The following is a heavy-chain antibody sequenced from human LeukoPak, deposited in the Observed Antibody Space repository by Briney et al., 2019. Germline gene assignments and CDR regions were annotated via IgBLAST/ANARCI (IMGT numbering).Heavy chain of an antibody. CDR1: GDSVSKKSIA. D-gene: IGHD3-16*01. J-gene: IGHJ3*02. Sequence: SQTLSLACAISGDSVSKKSIAWNWIRQSPSRGLEWLGRTYYRSKWYNDYAVSVKSRITINPDTSKNQFSLQLNSVTPEDTAVYYCARVGHPWGIEDAFDIWGQGTMVTVSS. CDR2: TYYRSKWYN. V-gene: IGHV6-1*01. CDR3: ARVGHPWGIEDAFDI.